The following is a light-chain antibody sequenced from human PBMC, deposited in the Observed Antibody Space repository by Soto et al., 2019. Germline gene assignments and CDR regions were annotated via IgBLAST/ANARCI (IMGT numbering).Light chain of an antibody. Sequence: EIVMTQSPATLSVSPGERATLSCRASQSLSFNLAWYQQKPGQAPRLLIYAASSRATGSPDRFSGGGSGTDFTLTISRLEPEDFAVYYCQQRGNWPSFGGGTKVDIK. J-gene: IGKJ4*01. CDR1: QSLSFN. CDR3: QQRGNWPS. V-gene: IGKV3D-20*02. CDR2: AAS.